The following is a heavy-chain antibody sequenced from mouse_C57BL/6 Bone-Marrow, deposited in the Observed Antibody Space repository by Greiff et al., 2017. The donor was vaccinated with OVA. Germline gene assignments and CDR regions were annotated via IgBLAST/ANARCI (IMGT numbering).Heavy chain of an antibody. Sequence: QVQLQQSGAELVRPGASVTLSCKASGYTFTDYEMHWVKQTPVHGLEWIGAIDPETGGTASNQKFKGKALLTADKSSSTDYMELRSLTSEDSAVYYCTRGYSNYYAMDYWGQGTSVTVSS. V-gene: IGHV1-15*01. CDR2: IDPETGGT. CDR1: GYTFTDYE. CDR3: TRGYSNYYAMDY. D-gene: IGHD2-5*01. J-gene: IGHJ4*01.